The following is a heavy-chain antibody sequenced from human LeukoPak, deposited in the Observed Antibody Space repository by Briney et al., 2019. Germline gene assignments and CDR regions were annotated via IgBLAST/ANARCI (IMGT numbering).Heavy chain of an antibody. V-gene: IGHV3-48*01. Sequence: PGGSLRLSCAASGFTFSSYSMNWVRQAPGKGLEWVSYISSSSSTIYYADSVKGRFTISRDNSKNTLYLQMNSLRAEDTAVYYCAKRVGGMVRGVIDDYWGQGTLVTVSS. CDR1: GFTFSSYS. D-gene: IGHD3-10*01. J-gene: IGHJ4*02. CDR2: ISSSSSTI. CDR3: AKRVGGMVRGVIDDY.